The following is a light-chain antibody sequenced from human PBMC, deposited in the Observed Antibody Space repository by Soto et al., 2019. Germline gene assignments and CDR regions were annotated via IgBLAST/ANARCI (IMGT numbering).Light chain of an antibody. CDR3: QQYNSLVT. Sequence: DSQMTQSPSTLSASVGDRVTITCRASQSISSWLAWYQQKPGKAPKLLIYKASNLESGVPSRFSGSGSGTEFTLTISSLQPDDFATYYCQQYNSLVTFGQGTKLEIK. J-gene: IGKJ2*01. CDR2: KAS. V-gene: IGKV1-5*03. CDR1: QSISSW.